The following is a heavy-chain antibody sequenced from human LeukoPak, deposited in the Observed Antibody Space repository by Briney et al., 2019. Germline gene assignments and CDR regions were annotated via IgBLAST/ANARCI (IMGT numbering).Heavy chain of an antibody. Sequence: PGGSLRLSCAASGFIFSTYGMHWVRQAPGKGLEWVAIIWYDGSNKHYADSVKGRFTISRDYSKNTLYLQMNSLRAEDTAVYFCASSTVTTRGVSAFDLWGQGTLVTVSS. CDR1: GFIFSTYG. J-gene: IGHJ3*01. V-gene: IGHV3-33*01. D-gene: IGHD4-17*01. CDR3: ASSTVTTRGVSAFDL. CDR2: IWYDGSNK.